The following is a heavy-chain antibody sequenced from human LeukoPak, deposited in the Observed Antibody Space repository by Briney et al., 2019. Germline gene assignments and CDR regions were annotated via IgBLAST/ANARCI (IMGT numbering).Heavy chain of an antibody. V-gene: IGHV4-39*01. CDR1: GGSISSSSYY. CDR3: ARRVQQLGYFDY. D-gene: IGHD6-13*01. Sequence: PSETLSLTCTVSGGSISSSSYYWGWIRQPPGKGLEWIGTIYYSGSTYYNPSLKSRVTLSVDTSKHQFSLKLSSVTAADTAVYYCARRVQQLGYFDYWGQGTLVTVSS. J-gene: IGHJ4*02. CDR2: IYYSGST.